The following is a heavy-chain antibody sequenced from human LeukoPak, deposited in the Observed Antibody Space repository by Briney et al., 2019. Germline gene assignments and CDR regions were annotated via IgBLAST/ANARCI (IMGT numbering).Heavy chain of an antibody. Sequence: GESLKISCNGSGYSFTSYWIGWVRQMPGKGLEWMGIIQPGDSDTRYSPSFQGQVTISADKSVSTAYLQWSSLKASDTAMYYCARSRSTTVVTPFDYWGQGTLVTVSS. D-gene: IGHD4-23*01. CDR2: IQPGDSDT. V-gene: IGHV5-51*01. CDR3: ARSRSTTVVTPFDY. CDR1: GYSFTSYW. J-gene: IGHJ4*02.